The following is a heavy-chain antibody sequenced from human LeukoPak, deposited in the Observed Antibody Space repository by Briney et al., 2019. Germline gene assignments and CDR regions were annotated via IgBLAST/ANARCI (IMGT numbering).Heavy chain of an antibody. V-gene: IGHV5-51*01. J-gene: IGHJ4*02. CDR1: GYSFTSYW. D-gene: IGHD3-22*01. Sequence: GESLKISCKGSGYSFTSYWIGWVRQMPGKGLEWMGIIYPGDSDTRYSPSFQGQVTISADKSISTAYLQWSSLMASDTAMYFCARFDDASSGFYYYDYWGQGTLVTVSS. CDR2: IYPGDSDT. CDR3: ARFDDASSGFYYYDY.